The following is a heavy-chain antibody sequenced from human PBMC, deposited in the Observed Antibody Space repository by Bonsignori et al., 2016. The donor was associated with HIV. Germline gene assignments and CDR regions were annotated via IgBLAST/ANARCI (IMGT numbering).Heavy chain of an antibody. V-gene: IGHV3-48*02. CDR3: ARDSSGF. J-gene: IGHJ4*02. Sequence: VRQAPGKGLEWVSYISSSSITISYADSVKGRFTISRDNAKNSLYLQMNSLRDEDTAVYYCARDSSGFWGQGTLVTVSS. CDR2: ISSSSITI.